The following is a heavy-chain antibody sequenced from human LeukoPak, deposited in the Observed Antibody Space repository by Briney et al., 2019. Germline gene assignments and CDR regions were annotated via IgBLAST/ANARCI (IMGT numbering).Heavy chain of an antibody. V-gene: IGHV4-59*08. J-gene: IGHJ4*02. Sequence: PSETLSLTRTVSGGSISSYYWTWIRQPPGKGLEWIGYIYYSGSTNYNPSLKSRVTISADTSKNQFSLKLSSVTAADTAVYYCARLADGHNLRYFDYWGQGTLVTVSS. CDR1: GGSISSYY. CDR2: IYYSGST. D-gene: IGHD5-24*01. CDR3: ARLADGHNLRYFDY.